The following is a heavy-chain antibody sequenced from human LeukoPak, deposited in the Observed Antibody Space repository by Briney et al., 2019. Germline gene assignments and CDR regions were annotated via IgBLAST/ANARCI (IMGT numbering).Heavy chain of an antibody. Sequence: ASVKVSCKASGGTFSSYAISWVRQAPGQGLEWMGGIIPIFGTANCAQKFQGRVTITADESTSTAYMEPSSLRSEDTAVYYCATWSSSWPYYFDYWGQGTLVTVSS. CDR2: IIPIFGTA. D-gene: IGHD6-13*01. V-gene: IGHV1-69*13. CDR1: GGTFSSYA. J-gene: IGHJ4*02. CDR3: ATWSSSWPYYFDY.